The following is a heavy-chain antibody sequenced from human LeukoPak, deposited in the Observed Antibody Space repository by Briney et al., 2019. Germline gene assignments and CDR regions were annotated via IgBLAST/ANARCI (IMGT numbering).Heavy chain of an antibody. CDR3: ASKDGYCSSTSCLTCYYGMDV. D-gene: IGHD2-2*01. V-gene: IGHV4-34*01. CDR1: GGSFSGYY. Sequence: PSETLSLTCAVYGGSFSGYYWSWIRQPPGKGLEWIGEINHSGSTNYNPSLKSRVTISVDTSKNQFSLKLSSVTAADTAVYYCASKDGYCSSTSCLTCYYGMDVWGQGTTVTVSS. J-gene: IGHJ6*02. CDR2: INHSGST.